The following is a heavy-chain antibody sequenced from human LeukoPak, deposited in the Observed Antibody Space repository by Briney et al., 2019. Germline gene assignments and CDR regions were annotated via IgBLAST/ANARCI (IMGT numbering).Heavy chain of an antibody. CDR1: GGSISSYY. CDR2: IYYSGST. CDR3: ARTLPDFWSGYLNWFDP. V-gene: IGHV4-59*01. D-gene: IGHD3-3*01. J-gene: IGHJ5*02. Sequence: PSETLSLTCTVSGGSISSYYWSWIRQPPGKGLEWIGYIYYSGSTNYNPSLKSRVTISVDTSKNQFSLKLSSVTAADTAVYYCARTLPDFWSGYLNWFDPWGQGTLVTVSS.